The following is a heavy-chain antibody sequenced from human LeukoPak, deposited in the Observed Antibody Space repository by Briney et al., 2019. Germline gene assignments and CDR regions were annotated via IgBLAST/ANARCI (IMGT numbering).Heavy chain of an antibody. V-gene: IGHV1-2*02. D-gene: IGHD3-22*01. J-gene: IGHJ4*02. Sequence: ASVKVSCKASGYTFTGYYMHWVRQAPGQGLEWMGWINPNSGGTNYAQKFQGRVTMTRDMSISTAYMELSRLRSDDTAVYYCARDYYDSSGYYSGVDYFDYWGQGTLVTVSS. CDR1: GYTFTGYY. CDR2: INPNSGGT. CDR3: ARDYYDSSGYYSGVDYFDY.